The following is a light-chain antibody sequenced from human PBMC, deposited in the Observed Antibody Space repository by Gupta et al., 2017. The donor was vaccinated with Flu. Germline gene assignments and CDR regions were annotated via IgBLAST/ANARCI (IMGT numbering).Light chain of an antibody. CDR2: AAS. CDR1: QSVRSN. Sequence: EIVMTQSPATLSVSPGERATLSCRASQSVRSNLAWYLQKPGQAPRLLIYAASTWGTSIPARFSGSGSGTEFTLTISSLQSEDFAIYYCQQNYTWRETFGEGTKMEIK. V-gene: IGKV3-15*01. CDR3: QQNYTWRET. J-gene: IGKJ1*01.